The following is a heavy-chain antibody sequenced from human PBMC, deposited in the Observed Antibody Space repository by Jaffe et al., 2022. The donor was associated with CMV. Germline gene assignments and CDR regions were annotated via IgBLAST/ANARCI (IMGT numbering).Heavy chain of an antibody. J-gene: IGHJ6*02. Sequence: QVQLVESGGGVVQPGRSLRLSCAASGFTFSSYGMHWVRQAPGKGLEWVAVISYDGSNKYYADSVKGRFTISRDNSKNTLYLQMNSLRAEDTAVYYCAKEWQWLVRRYYYGMDVWGQGTTVTVSS. V-gene: IGHV3-30*18. D-gene: IGHD6-19*01. CDR1: GFTFSSYG. CDR2: ISYDGSNK. CDR3: AKEWQWLVRRYYYGMDV.